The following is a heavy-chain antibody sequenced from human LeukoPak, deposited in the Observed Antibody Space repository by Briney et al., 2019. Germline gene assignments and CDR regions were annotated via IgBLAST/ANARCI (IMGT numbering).Heavy chain of an antibody. CDR2: INPKSDYT. CDR3: ARVKGLYGDYGEIDY. V-gene: IGHV1-2*02. J-gene: IGHJ4*02. D-gene: IGHD4-17*01. Sequence: ASVKVSCKASGYTFTDYYMHWGRQAPGQGLEWMGWINPKSDYTNYAQKFQGRVTMTRDTSISTAYMELSRLRSDDTAVYYCARVKGLYGDYGEIDYWGQGTLVTVPS. CDR1: GYTFTDYY.